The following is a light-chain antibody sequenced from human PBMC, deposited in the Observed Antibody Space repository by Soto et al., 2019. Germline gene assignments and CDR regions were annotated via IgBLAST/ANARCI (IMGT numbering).Light chain of an antibody. J-gene: IGLJ2*01. Sequence: QSVLTQPASVSGSPGQSITISCTGTSSDVGGYNYVSWYQQFPGNAPKLMIYEVSNRPSGVSNRFSGSKSGNTASLTISGLQAEDEAHYYCSSYTSSTTVVAFGGGTKLTVL. CDR2: EVS. V-gene: IGLV2-14*01. CDR1: SSDVGGYNY. CDR3: SSYTSSTTVVA.